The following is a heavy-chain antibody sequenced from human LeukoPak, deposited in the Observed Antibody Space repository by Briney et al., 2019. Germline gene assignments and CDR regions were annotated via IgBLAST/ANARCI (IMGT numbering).Heavy chain of an antibody. Sequence: SQTLSLACAISGDSVSSNSAAWNWIRQSPSRGLEWLGRTYYRSKWYNDYAVSVKSRITINPDTSKNQFSLQLNSVTPEDTAVYYCARGGGEDIGYGHDYWGQGTLVTVSS. V-gene: IGHV6-1*01. D-gene: IGHD5-12*01. CDR3: ARGGGEDIGYGHDY. J-gene: IGHJ4*02. CDR1: GDSVSSNSAA. CDR2: TYYRSKWYN.